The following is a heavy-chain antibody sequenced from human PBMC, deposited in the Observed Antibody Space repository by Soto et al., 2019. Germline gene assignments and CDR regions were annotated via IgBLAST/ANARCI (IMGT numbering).Heavy chain of an antibody. CDR2: IWYDGRNK. J-gene: IGHJ4*02. D-gene: IGHD3-9*01. V-gene: IGHV3-33*01. Sequence: QVQLVESGGAVVQPGSSLRLSCAGSGFTFSNYGMHWVRQAPGKGLEWVAVIWYDGRNKYYADSVKGRFTISRDNSKNTLYLQMNSLRAEDTAVYYCARDTYYDILTGSRGANLDYWGQGTLVTVSS. CDR3: ARDTYYDILTGSRGANLDY. CDR1: GFTFSNYG.